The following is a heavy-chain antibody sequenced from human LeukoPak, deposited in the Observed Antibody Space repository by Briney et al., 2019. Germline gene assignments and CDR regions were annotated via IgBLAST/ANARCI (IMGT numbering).Heavy chain of an antibody. D-gene: IGHD4-23*01. CDR3: ARGNKRAIDY. Sequence: SETLSLTCTVSGGSISNYYWNWIRQPPGKGLEWIGYIYNSGSTNYNPSLKSRVTMSVNTSKNQFSLNLSSVTAAATAVYYCARGNKRAIDYWGQGTLVTVSS. CDR1: GGSISNYY. CDR2: IYNSGST. V-gene: IGHV4-59*01. J-gene: IGHJ4*02.